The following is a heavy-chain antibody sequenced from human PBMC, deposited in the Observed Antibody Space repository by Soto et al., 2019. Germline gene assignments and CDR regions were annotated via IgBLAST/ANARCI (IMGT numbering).Heavy chain of an antibody. CDR1: GSSISGYH. V-gene: IGHV4-59*08. D-gene: IGHD2-15*01. Sequence: SETLSLTCTVSGSSISGYHWSWIRQPPGKGLEWIGNVYDSGNSNYNPSLKSRVTISADTSKNQFSLKLSTVTAADTAVYYCARRCGQFCSGGTCYLYFDPWGQGTLVTVSS. CDR2: VYDSGNS. J-gene: IGHJ5*02. CDR3: ARRCGQFCSGGTCYLYFDP.